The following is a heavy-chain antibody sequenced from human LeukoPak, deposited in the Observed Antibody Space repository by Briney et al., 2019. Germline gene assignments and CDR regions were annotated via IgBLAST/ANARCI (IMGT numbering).Heavy chain of an antibody. V-gene: IGHV4-38-2*02. CDR3: ARAGLVYDFWSGYFRDFFCFDY. CDR2: IYHSGST. Sequence: SETLSLTCTVSGYSISSGYYWGWIRQPPGKGLEWIGSIYHSGSTYYNPSLKSRVTISVDMSKNQFSLKLSSVTAADTAVYYCARAGLVYDFWSGYFRDFFCFDYWGQGTLVTVSS. J-gene: IGHJ4*02. D-gene: IGHD3-3*01. CDR1: GYSISSGYY.